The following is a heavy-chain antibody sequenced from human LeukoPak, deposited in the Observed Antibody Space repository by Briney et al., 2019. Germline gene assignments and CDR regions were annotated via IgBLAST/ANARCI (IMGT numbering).Heavy chain of an antibody. CDR2: ISGYNANT. V-gene: IGHV1-18*01. D-gene: IGHD3-10*01. CDR1: GYTLTNYG. Sequence: GASVKASCKASGYTLTNYGISWVRQATGQGLEWMGWISGYNANTKYAQKFQGRVTMTTDTSTSTAYMELRSLTSDDTAVYYCARDHGSGTPYYFDYWGQGTLVTVSS. CDR3: ARDHGSGTPYYFDY. J-gene: IGHJ4*02.